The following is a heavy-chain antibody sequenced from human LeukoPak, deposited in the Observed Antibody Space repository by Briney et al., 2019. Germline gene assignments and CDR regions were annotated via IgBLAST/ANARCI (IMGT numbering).Heavy chain of an antibody. J-gene: IGHJ4*02. CDR2: ISASNGNT. D-gene: IGHD3-22*01. CDR3: AGDRPRDHYDSSGYRGTGGLDY. CDR1: GYTFTNYG. Sequence: ASVTVSCMASGYTFTNYGIRWVRQAPGQGLEWMGWISASNGNTNYAHTLQGRVTISTDTSTSALYMAVRSLRSADTAVYYCAGDRPRDHYDSSGYRGTGGLDYWGEGGLVSVCS. V-gene: IGHV1-18*01.